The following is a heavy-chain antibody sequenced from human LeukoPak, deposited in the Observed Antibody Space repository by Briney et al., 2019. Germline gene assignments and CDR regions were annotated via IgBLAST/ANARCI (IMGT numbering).Heavy chain of an antibody. V-gene: IGHV4-59*01. J-gene: IGHJ4*02. CDR2: IYYSAST. CDR3: ARTGSTVTMLYPFDH. D-gene: IGHD4-17*01. Sequence: SETLSLTCTVSGGSISSYYWSWIRQPPGKGLEWIGYIYYSASTNYNPSLKSRVSISVDTSKNQFSLKLSSVTAADTAVYYCARTGSTVTMLYPFDHWGQGTLVTVSS. CDR1: GGSISSYY.